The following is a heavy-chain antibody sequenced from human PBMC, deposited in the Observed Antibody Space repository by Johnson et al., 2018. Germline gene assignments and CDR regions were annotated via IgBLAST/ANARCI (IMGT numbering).Heavy chain of an antibody. J-gene: IGHJ1*01. D-gene: IGHD3-16*02. CDR2: ISYAGSNK. CDR1: GFTFSSYG. CDR3: AKDKNSQGIVSRMYFQH. Sequence: QVQLVESGGGVVQPGRSLRLSCAASGFTFSSYGMHWVRQAPGKGLEWVAVISYAGSNKYYADSVKGRFTISRDNSKNTLYLQMNSLRAEDKAVYYCAKDKNSQGIVSRMYFQHWGQGTLVTVSS. V-gene: IGHV3-30*18.